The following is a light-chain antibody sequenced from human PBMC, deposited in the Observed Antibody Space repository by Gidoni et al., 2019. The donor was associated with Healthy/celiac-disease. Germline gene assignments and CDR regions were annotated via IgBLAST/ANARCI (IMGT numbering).Light chain of an antibody. V-gene: IGLV2-14*03. CDR3: SSYTSSSTLYV. J-gene: IGLJ1*01. CDR2: DVS. Sequence: QSALTQPASVSGSPGQQLPIPCTGTSSDVGGYNYVSWYQQHPGKAPKLMIYDVSNRPSGVSNRVSGSKSGNTASLTISGLQAEDEADYYCSSYTSSSTLYVFGTGTKVTVL. CDR1: SSDVGGYNY.